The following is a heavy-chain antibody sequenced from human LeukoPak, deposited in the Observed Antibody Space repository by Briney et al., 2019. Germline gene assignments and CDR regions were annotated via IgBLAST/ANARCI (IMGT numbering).Heavy chain of an antibody. Sequence: PGGSLRLSCAASGFTLSSYAMSWVRQAPGKGLEWVSGIRGSGGSTYYADSVKGRSTISRDNAKNSLYLQMNSLRAEDTAVYYCARDERSGWGYYYYYGMDVWGQGTTVTVSS. CDR1: GFTLSSYA. CDR2: IRGSGGST. CDR3: ARDERSGWGYYYYYGMDV. J-gene: IGHJ6*02. V-gene: IGHV3-23*01. D-gene: IGHD6-19*01.